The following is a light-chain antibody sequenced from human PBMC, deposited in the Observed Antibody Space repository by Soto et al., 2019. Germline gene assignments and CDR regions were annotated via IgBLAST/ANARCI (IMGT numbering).Light chain of an antibody. CDR2: DTA. CDR3: QQYSKWPT. V-gene: IGKV3-15*01. CDR1: QIVSGN. Sequence: EIVMTQSPATLSVSPGDRETQSCRASQIVSGNLAWYQQKPGQAPRLLIYDTASRATAIPARFSGSGSGTEFTLTISSLQSEDFAVYYCQQYSKWPTFGQGTRLEIK. J-gene: IGKJ5*01.